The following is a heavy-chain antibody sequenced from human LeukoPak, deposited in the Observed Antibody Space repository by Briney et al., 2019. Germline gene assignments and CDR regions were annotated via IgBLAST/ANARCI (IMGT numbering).Heavy chain of an antibody. CDR2: IHYSRST. J-gene: IGHJ4*02. Sequence: SETLSLACTVSGGSITSYYWSWMRQAPGKGLEWIGYIHYSRSTNYNPSLKSRVTISLDTSKNQFSLKLSSVTAADTAVYYCAGTEWNYARWGRGTLVTVSS. CDR1: GGSITSYY. V-gene: IGHV4-59*08. CDR3: AGTEWNYAR. D-gene: IGHD1-7*01.